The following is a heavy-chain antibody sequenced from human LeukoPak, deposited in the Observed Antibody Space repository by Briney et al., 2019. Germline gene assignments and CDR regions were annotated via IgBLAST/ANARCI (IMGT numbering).Heavy chain of an antibody. V-gene: IGHV3-23*01. D-gene: IGHD3-22*01. Sequence: PGGSLRLSCAASGFTFSNYAMSWVRQAPGKGLEWVSAISGSASSTYHADSVKGRFTISRDNSKNTLYLQMNSLRAEDTAVYYCAKVGRDYDSSGYYDQGAFDIWGQGTMVTVSS. CDR3: AKVGRDYDSSGYYDQGAFDI. CDR2: ISGSASST. CDR1: GFTFSNYA. J-gene: IGHJ3*02.